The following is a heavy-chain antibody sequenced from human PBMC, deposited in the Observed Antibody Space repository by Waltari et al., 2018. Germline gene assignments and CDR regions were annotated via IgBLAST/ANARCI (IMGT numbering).Heavy chain of an antibody. Sequence: VQLQESGPGLVKPSETLSIRCNVSVDSIRRHFWSWIRQAPGKELEWIGHMYFSGTNDYNPSLKSRVAISIDTSKNHFSLNLRSVTAADTAIYYCARLPRCSVIIGAFDIWGQGTQVTVSS. CDR2: MYFSGTN. V-gene: IGHV4-59*11. CDR3: ARLPRCSVIIGAFDI. CDR1: VDSIRRHF. D-gene: IGHD3-22*01. J-gene: IGHJ3*02.